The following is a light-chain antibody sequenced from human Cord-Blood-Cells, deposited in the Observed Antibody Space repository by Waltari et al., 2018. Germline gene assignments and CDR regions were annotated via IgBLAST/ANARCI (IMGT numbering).Light chain of an antibody. CDR2: QDR. J-gene: IGLJ3*02. CDR3: QAWDSSTGV. Sequence: SYELTQPPSVSVSPGQTXSITXSGDKLGDKYDCWYQQKPGKSPVLVIYQDRKRPSGLPERFSGSNSGNTATLTNSGTQAMDEADYYCQAWDSSTGVFGGGTKLTVL. V-gene: IGLV3-1*01. CDR1: KLGDKY.